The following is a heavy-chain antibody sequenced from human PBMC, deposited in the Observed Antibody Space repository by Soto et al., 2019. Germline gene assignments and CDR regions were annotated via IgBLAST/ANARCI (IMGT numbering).Heavy chain of an antibody. D-gene: IGHD3-10*01. Sequence: ASVKVSCKASGYTFTGYYMHWVRQAPGQGLEWMGWINPNSGGTNYAQKFQGWVTMTRDTSISTAYMELSRLRSDDTAVYYCARGYGSGSYYNAHYYYYMDVWGKGTTVTVSS. CDR1: GYTFTGYY. J-gene: IGHJ6*03. V-gene: IGHV1-2*04. CDR3: ARGYGSGSYYNAHYYYYMDV. CDR2: INPNSGGT.